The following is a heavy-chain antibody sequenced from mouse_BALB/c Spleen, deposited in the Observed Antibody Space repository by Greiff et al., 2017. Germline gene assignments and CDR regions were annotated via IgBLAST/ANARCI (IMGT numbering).Heavy chain of an antibody. Sequence: EVKLMESGGGLVQPGGSLKLSCAASGFPFSSYTMSWVRQTPEKRLEWVAYISNGGGSTYYPDTVKGRFTISRDNAKNTLYLQMSSLKSEDTAMYYCARQESYAYWGQGTLVTVSA. CDR1: GFPFSSYT. V-gene: IGHV5-12-2*01. J-gene: IGHJ3*01. CDR3: ARQESYAY. CDR2: ISNGGGST.